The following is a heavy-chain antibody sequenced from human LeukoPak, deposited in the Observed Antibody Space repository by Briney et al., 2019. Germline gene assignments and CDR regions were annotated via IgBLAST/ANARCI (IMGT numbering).Heavy chain of an antibody. CDR3: ARGYSSGWSTYIDY. CDR1: GFTFSSYW. D-gene: IGHD6-19*01. Sequence: GGSLRLSCAASGFTFSSYWMSWVRQAPGKGLEWVANIKQDGSEKYYVDSVKGRFTISRDNAKNSLYLQMNSLRAEDTAVYYCARGYSSGWSTYIDYWGQGTLVTVSS. CDR2: IKQDGSEK. J-gene: IGHJ4*02. V-gene: IGHV3-7*01.